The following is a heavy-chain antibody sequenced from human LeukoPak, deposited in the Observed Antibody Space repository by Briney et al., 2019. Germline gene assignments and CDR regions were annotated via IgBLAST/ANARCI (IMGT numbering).Heavy chain of an antibody. Sequence: ASVKVSCKASGYTFTGYYMHWVRQAPGQGLEWMGWINPNSGGTNYAQKFQGRVTMTRDTSISTAYMELSRLRSDDTAVYYCARARLNFWSGTVDPWGQGTLVTVSS. D-gene: IGHD3-3*01. CDR3: ARARLNFWSGTVDP. CDR2: INPNSGGT. CDR1: GYTFTGYY. V-gene: IGHV1-2*02. J-gene: IGHJ5*02.